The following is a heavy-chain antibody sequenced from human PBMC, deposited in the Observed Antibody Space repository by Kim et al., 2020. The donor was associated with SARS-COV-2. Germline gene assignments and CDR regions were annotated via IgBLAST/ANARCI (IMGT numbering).Heavy chain of an antibody. CDR2: ISSSGSTI. CDR3: ARDNIVVVPSFDT. D-gene: IGHD2-2*01. V-gene: IGHV3-11*01. J-gene: IGHJ4*02. Sequence: GGSLRLSCAASGFTFSDYYMSWIRQAPGKGLEWVSYISSSGSTIYYADSVKGRFTISRDNAKNSLYLQMNSLRAEDTAVYYCARDNIVVVPSFDTWGQGTLFTASS. CDR1: GFTFSDYY.